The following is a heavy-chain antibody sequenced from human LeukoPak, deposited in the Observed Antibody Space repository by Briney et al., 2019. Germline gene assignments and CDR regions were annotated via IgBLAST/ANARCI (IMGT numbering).Heavy chain of an antibody. D-gene: IGHD1-1*01. Sequence: PGWSLRLSCAASGFTFSSYSMHWVRQAPGKGLGWVSSIGSSSSYIYYADSVKGRFTISRDNAKNSLYLQMNSLRAEDTAVYYCARAAGRYAQYNWFDPWGQRTLVTVSS. CDR1: GFTFSSYS. V-gene: IGHV3-21*01. CDR3: ARAAGRYAQYNWFDP. J-gene: IGHJ5*02. CDR2: IGSSSSYI.